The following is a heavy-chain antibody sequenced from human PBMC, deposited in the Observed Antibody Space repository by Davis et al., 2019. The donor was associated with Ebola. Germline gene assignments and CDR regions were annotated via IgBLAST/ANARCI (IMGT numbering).Heavy chain of an antibody. V-gene: IGHV4-34*01. Sequence: SQTLSLTCAVYGGSFSGYYWSWIRQPPGKGLEWIGEINHSGSTNYNPSLKSRVTISVDTSKNQFSLKLGSVTAADTAVYYCARSVGAYYFDYWGQGTLVTVSS. CDR3: ARSVGAYYFDY. CDR2: INHSGST. D-gene: IGHD3-16*01. CDR1: GGSFSGYY. J-gene: IGHJ4*02.